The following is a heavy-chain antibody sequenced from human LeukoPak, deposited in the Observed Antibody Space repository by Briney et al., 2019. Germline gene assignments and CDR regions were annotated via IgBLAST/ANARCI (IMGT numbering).Heavy chain of an antibody. CDR3: AKGQAYSSTSPDAFDI. J-gene: IGHJ3*02. Sequence: PGGSLRLSCAASGFTFSSYGMHWVRQAPGKGLEWVAFIRYDGSNKYYADSVKGRFTISRDNSKNTLYLQMNSLRAEDTAVYYCAKGQAYSSTSPDAFDIWGQGTMVTVSS. V-gene: IGHV3-30*02. CDR1: GFTFSSYG. CDR2: IRYDGSNK. D-gene: IGHD2-2*01.